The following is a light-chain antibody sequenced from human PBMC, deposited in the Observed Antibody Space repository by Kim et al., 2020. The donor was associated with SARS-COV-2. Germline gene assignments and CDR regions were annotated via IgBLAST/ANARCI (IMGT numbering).Light chain of an antibody. J-gene: IGKJ2*01. CDR1: QSVSSRY. V-gene: IGKV3-20*01. CDR2: GAS. CDR3: QHYGSSPPLYT. Sequence: PGERATLSGRGRQSVSSRYLAWYQQKPGEAPRLLMYGASYRATGIPDRFSGSGSGTDFTLTIGRLEPEDFALYYCQHYGSSPPLYTFGQGTKLEI.